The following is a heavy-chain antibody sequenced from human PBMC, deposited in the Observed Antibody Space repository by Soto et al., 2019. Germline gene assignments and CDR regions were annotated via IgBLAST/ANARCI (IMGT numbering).Heavy chain of an antibody. Sequence: GGSLRLSCAASGFTFSSYEINWVRQAPGKRLEWISYISSGGTVMYYADPVKGRFTISRDNAKNSLYLHMNSLRAEDTAVYFCARIAANVYNYYAMDVWGQGTTVTVSS. CDR2: ISSGGTVM. CDR3: ARIAANVYNYYAMDV. V-gene: IGHV3-48*03. CDR1: GFTFSSYE. J-gene: IGHJ6*02. D-gene: IGHD6-25*01.